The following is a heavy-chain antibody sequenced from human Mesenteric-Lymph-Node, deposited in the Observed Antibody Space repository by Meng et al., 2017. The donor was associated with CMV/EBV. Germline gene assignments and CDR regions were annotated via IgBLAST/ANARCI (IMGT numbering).Heavy chain of an antibody. Sequence: GESLKISCAASGFTFSNFAMHWVRQPPGKGLEWVSLIYSDGTTFYADSVKGRFTISRDNSNNTLYLQMKSLRAEDTAVYYCARDMIPYGMDVWGQGTTVTVSS. J-gene: IGHJ6*02. CDR2: IYSDGTT. CDR1: GFTFSNFA. CDR3: ARDMIPYGMDV. V-gene: IGHV3-53*01. D-gene: IGHD3-16*01.